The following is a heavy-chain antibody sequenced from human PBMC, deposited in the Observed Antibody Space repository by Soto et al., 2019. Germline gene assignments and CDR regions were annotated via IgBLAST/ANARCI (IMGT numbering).Heavy chain of an antibody. CDR3: ARGFTGGDYLPYYYYYYYMDV. V-gene: IGHV4-34*01. Sequence: PSETLSLTCAVYGGSFSGYDWNWIRQHPGKGLEWIGEINHSGSTNYNPSLKSRVTISVDTSKNQFSLKLSSVTAADTAVYYCARGFTGGDYLPYYYYYYYMDVWGKGTTVTVSS. CDR2: INHSGST. D-gene: IGHD4-17*01. J-gene: IGHJ6*03. CDR1: GGSFSGYD.